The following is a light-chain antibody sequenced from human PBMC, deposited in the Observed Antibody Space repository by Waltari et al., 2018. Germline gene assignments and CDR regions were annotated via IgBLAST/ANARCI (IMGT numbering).Light chain of an antibody. J-gene: IGLJ3*02. V-gene: IGLV4-69*01. CDR2: VNSDGSH. CDR3: QTWGTAVNWM. CDR1: SGHSSYA. Sequence: QVVLTQSPSASASLGASVKLTCTLRSGHSSYAIARHQQQPEKGPRYLMKVNSDGSHSKGDGIPDRFSGSSSGAERYLTISSLQSEDEADYYCQTWGTAVNWMFGGGTKLTVL.